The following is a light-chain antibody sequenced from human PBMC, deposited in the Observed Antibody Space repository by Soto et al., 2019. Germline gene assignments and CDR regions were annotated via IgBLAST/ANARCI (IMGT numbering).Light chain of an antibody. CDR1: QGISSY. CDR3: QQYYSYPFP. Sequence: AIRMTQSPSSLSASTGDRVTITCRASQGISSYLAWYQQKPGKAPKLLIYAASTLQSGLPSRFSGSGSGTDFTLTISCLQSEDFATYYCQQYYSYPFPFGPGPKVHI. V-gene: IGKV1-8*01. CDR2: AAS. J-gene: IGKJ3*01.